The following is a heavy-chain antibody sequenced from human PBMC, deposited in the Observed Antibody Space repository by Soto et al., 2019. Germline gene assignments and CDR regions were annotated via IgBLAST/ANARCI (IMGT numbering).Heavy chain of an antibody. J-gene: IGHJ6*04. CDR2: IKQDGSEE. CDR3: AREIAARL. D-gene: IGHD6-6*01. V-gene: IGHV3-7*01. Sequence: GGSLRLSCAASGFTFSSYWMSWFRQAPGKGLEWVANIKQDGSEENYVDSVKGRFTISRDNAKNALYLQMNSLRVGDTAVYYCAREIAARLWGKGTTVTVSS. CDR1: GFTFSSYW.